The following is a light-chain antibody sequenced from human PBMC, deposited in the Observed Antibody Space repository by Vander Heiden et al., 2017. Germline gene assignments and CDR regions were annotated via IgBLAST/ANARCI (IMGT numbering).Light chain of an antibody. V-gene: IGKV1-39*01. CDR3: QLSDSTPNT. CDR1: QSISSY. Sequence: DIQMTQFPSSLSASVGDRVTITCRASQSISSYLNWYQQKPGKAPKLLIYAASSLQSRVPSRSSGSGSGTDFTLTISRLQPEDFATYYCQLSDSTPNTFGQGTLLEIK. CDR2: AAS. J-gene: IGKJ5*01.